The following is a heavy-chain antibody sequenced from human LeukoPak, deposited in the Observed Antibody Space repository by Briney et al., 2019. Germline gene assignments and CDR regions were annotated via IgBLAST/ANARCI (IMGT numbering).Heavy chain of an antibody. Sequence: SETLSLTWTVAGGSISSSSYYWGWIRQPPGKGLEWIGSIYYSGSTYYNPSLKTRVTISVATSKNQFSLKLSSVTAADTAVYYCARLWRGLCGWFDPWGQGTLVTVSS. CDR3: ARLWRGLCGWFDP. J-gene: IGHJ5*02. CDR1: GGSISSSSYY. CDR2: IYYSGST. V-gene: IGHV4-39*01. D-gene: IGHD3-16*01.